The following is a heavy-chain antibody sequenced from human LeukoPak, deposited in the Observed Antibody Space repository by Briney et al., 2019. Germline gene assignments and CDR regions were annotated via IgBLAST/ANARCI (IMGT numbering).Heavy chain of an antibody. CDR3: ARDFSPGQRFYFDY. CDR2: ISYGSGTI. J-gene: IGHJ4*02. V-gene: IGHV3-48*02. CDR1: GFIFSSKS. D-gene: IGHD6-25*01. Sequence: SGGSLRLSCAASGFIFSSKSMNWVRQAPGKGLEWVSYISYGSGTIYYADSVKGRFTISRDNAKNSLYPQMNSLRDEDTAVYYCARDFSPGQRFYFDYWGQGTLVTVSS.